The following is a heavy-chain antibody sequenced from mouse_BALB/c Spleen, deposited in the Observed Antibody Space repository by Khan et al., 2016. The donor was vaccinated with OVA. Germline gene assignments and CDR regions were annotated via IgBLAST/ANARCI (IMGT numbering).Heavy chain of an antibody. Sequence: QVQLKESGPELVKPGASVKMSCNASGYTLTYYVITWVKQRTGQGLEWLGEIYPGSDNDYYTARFTGQATLTADKSSNITQMKHSSLTSEDSAGYFGARGDSDYIYVDYWGQGTTLTVSA. J-gene: IGHJ2*01. CDR1: GYTLTYYV. CDR3: ARGDSDYIYVDY. CDR2: IYPGSDND. V-gene: IGHV1-81*01. D-gene: IGHD2-13*01.